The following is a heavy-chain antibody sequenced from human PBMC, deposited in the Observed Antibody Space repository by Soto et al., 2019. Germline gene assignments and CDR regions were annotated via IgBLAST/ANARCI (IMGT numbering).Heavy chain of an antibody. CDR1: GFTFSSYG. D-gene: IGHD3-10*01. J-gene: IGHJ4*02. CDR2: ISYDGSNK. CDR3: AKDGLHYYGSGSYEFDY. Sequence: QVQLVESGGGVVQPGRSLRLSCAASGFTFSSYGMHWVRQAPGKGLEWVAVISYDGSNKYYADSVKGRFTISRDNSKNTLYLQMNSLRAEDTAVYYCAKDGLHYYGSGSYEFDYWGQGTLVTVSS. V-gene: IGHV3-30*18.